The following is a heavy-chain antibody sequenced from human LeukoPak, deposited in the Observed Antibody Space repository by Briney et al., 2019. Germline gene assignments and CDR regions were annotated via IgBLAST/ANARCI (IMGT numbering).Heavy chain of an antibody. J-gene: IGHJ5*02. CDR2: IKQDGSEK. V-gene: IGHV3-7*01. CDR1: GFTFSNYW. D-gene: IGHD6-6*01. CDR3: ARVAAARSFDH. Sequence: GGSLRLSCSASGFTFSNYWMSWVRQAPGKGLEWVAYIKQDGSEKYYVDSVKGRFTISRDNAKNSLYLQMNSLRAEDTAVYYCARVAAARSFDHWGQGTLVTVSS.